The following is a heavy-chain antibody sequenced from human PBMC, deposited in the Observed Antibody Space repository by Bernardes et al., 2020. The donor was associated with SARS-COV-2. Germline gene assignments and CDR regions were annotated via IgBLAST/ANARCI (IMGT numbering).Heavy chain of an antibody. J-gene: IGHJ6*02. CDR2: IYYSGST. CDR1: GGSISSYY. V-gene: IGHV4-59*01. D-gene: IGHD3-10*01. CDR3: ARITMVRGVITDYGMDV. Sequence: SETLSLTRTVSGGSISSYYWSWIRQPPGKGLEWIGYIYYSGSTNYNPSLKSRVTISVDTSKNQFSLKLSSVTAADTAVYYCARITMVRGVITDYGMDVWGQGTTVTVSS.